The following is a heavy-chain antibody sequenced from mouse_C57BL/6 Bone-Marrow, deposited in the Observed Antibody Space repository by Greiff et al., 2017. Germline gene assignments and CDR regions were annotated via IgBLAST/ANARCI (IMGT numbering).Heavy chain of an antibody. Sequence: VQLQQSGPELVKPGASVKISCKASGYSFTGYYMNWVKQSPEKSLEWIGEINPSTGGTTYNQKFKAKATLTVDKSSSTAYMQLKSLTSEDSAVLYCARGGVITVVSHYCDYWGQGTTLTVSS. D-gene: IGHD1-1*01. CDR3: ARGGVITVVSHYCDY. CDR1: GYSFTGYY. CDR2: INPSTGGT. V-gene: IGHV1-42*01. J-gene: IGHJ2*01.